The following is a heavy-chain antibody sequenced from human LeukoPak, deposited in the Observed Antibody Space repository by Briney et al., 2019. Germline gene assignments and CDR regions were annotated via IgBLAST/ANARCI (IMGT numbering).Heavy chain of an antibody. CDR3: ARDAGWGRLDS. V-gene: IGHV3-74*01. CDR2: LASDESNK. Sequence: HPGGSLRLSCAASGLTISDSWIHWVRQAPGKGLMWVSRLASDESNKIYADSVKGRFLISRDNAKNTLYLQMNSLRVEDTGFYYCARDAGWGRLDSWGQGALVTVSS. D-gene: IGHD3-16*01. J-gene: IGHJ4*02. CDR1: GLTISDSW.